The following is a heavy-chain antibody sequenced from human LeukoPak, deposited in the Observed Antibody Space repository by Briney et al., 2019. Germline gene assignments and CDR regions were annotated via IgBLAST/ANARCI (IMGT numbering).Heavy chain of an antibody. D-gene: IGHD5-18*01. V-gene: IGHV1-2*04. CDR1: GYTFTGYY. CDR3: ARDRRGYSYGYNAFDI. J-gene: IGHJ3*02. Sequence: ASVKVSCKASGYTFTGYYMHWVRQAPGQGLEWMGWINPNSGGTNYAQKFQGWVTMTRDTSISTAYMELSRLRSDDTAVYYCARDRRGYSYGYNAFDIWGQGTMVTVSS. CDR2: INPNSGGT.